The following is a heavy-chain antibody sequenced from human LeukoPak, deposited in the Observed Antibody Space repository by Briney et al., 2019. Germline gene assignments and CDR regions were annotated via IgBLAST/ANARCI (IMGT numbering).Heavy chain of an antibody. D-gene: IGHD3-10*01. J-gene: IGHJ4*02. V-gene: IGHV1-69*17. Sequence: SVKVSCKASGGTFSSYAFTWVRQAPGQGLEWMGRIIPIFGIADYAQKFQGRVTITADKSTSTAYMELSSLRSEDTAVYYCATILGTSYYGSGSYYYWGQGTLVTVSS. CDR1: GGTFSSYA. CDR2: IIPIFGIA. CDR3: ATILGTSYYGSGSYYY.